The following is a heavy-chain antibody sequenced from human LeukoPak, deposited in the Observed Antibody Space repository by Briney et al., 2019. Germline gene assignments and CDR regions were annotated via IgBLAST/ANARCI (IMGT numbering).Heavy chain of an antibody. CDR1: GGSISRSSYY. D-gene: IGHD3-10*01. J-gene: IGHJ6*02. Sequence: PSETLSLTCTVSGGSISRSSYYWGWICQPPGKGLEWIGSIYYSGSTYYNPSLKSRVTISVDTSKNQFSLKLSSVTAADTAVYYCARVYYGSGRSRRVRDYYYGMDVWGQGTTVTVSS. CDR3: ARVYYGSGRSRRVRDYYYGMDV. V-gene: IGHV4-39*07. CDR2: IYYSGST.